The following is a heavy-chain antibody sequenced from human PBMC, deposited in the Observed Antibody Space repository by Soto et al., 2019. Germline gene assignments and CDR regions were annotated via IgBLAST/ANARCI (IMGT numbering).Heavy chain of an antibody. CDR3: ARDYDYALDY. CDR2: IYPGDSET. J-gene: IGHJ4*02. CDR1: GYSFSSYW. D-gene: IGHD3-16*01. Sequence: PGESLKISCKGSGYSFSSYWIGWVRQMLGKGLEWMGFIYPGDSETRYSPSFQGQVTISVDKSISTAYLQWSSLKASDTAIYYCARDYDYALDYRGQCTPVTV. V-gene: IGHV5-51*01.